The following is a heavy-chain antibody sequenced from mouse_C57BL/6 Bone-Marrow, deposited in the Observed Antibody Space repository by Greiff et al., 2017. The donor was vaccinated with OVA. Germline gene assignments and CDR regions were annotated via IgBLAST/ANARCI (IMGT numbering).Heavy chain of an antibody. CDR2: INPNNGGT. CDR3: AKGWLPRGDY. CDR1: GYTFTDYY. D-gene: IGHD2-3*01. V-gene: IGHV1-26*01. J-gene: IGHJ2*01. Sequence: VQLQQSGPELVKPGASVKISCKASGYTFTDYYMNWVKQSHGKSLEWIGDINPNNGGTSYNQKFKGKATLTVDKSSSTAYMELRSLTSEDSAVYYCAKGWLPRGDYWGQGTTLTVSS.